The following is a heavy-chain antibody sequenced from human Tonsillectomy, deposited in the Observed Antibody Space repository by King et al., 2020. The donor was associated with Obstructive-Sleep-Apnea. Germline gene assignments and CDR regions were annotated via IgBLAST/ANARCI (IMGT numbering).Heavy chain of an antibody. CDR3: ARGDTMIVVVTPDAFDI. CDR1: GGSFSGYY. CDR2: INHSGST. J-gene: IGHJ3*02. Sequence: VQLPQWGAGLLKPSETLSLPCAVYGGSFSGYYWSWLRQPPGKGLEWIGEINHSGSTNYNPSLKSRVTISVDTSKNQFSLKLSSVTAADTAVYYCARGDTMIVVVTPDAFDIWGRGTMVTVSS. V-gene: IGHV4-34*01. D-gene: IGHD3-22*01.